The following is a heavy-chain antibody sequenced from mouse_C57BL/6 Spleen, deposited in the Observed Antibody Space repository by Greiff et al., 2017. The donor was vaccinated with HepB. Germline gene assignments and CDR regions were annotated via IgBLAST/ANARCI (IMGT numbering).Heavy chain of an antibody. CDR2: INPYNGDT. CDR3: ARDYYGSSYEGYWYFDV. CDR1: GYSFTGYF. Sequence: VQLQQSGPELVKPGDSVKISCKASGYSFTGYFMNWVMQSHGKSLEWIGRINPYNGDTFYNQKFKGKATLTVDKSSSTAHMELRSLTSEDSAVYYCARDYYGSSYEGYWYFDVWGTGTTVTVSS. D-gene: IGHD1-1*01. J-gene: IGHJ1*03. V-gene: IGHV1-20*01.